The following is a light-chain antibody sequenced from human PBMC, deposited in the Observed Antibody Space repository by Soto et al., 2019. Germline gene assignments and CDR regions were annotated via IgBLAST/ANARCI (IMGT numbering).Light chain of an antibody. CDR1: QSVSSD. J-gene: IGKJ1*01. CDR2: GAS. Sequence: EVVLTQSPGTLSLSPGERATLSCRASQSVSSDLAWYQQKSGQAPRLVIYGASSRATGIPDRFSGSGSGTDFTLTISRLEPEDFAVYYCQQYGSASRTFGQGTNVDIK. V-gene: IGKV3-20*01. CDR3: QQYGSASRT.